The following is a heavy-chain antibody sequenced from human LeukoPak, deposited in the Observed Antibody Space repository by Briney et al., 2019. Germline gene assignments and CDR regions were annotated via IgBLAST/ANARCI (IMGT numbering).Heavy chain of an antibody. CDR3: ARGIREYYYDSSGYSSYYYYMDV. J-gene: IGHJ6*03. D-gene: IGHD3-22*01. CDR2: INPNSGGT. V-gene: IGHV1-2*02. CDR1: GYTFTGYY. Sequence: ASVKVSCKASGYTFTGYYMHWVRQAPGQGLEWMGWINPNSGGTNYAQKFQGRVTMTRDTSISTAYMELSRLRSEDTAVYYCARGIREYYYDSSGYSSYYYYMDVWGKGTTVTISS.